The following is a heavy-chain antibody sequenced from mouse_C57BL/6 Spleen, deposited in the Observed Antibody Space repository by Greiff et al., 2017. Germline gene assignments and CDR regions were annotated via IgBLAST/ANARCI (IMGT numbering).Heavy chain of an antibody. CDR1: GFNIKDYY. CDR2: IDPEDGDT. Sequence: VQLQQSGAELVRPGASVKLSCTASGFNIKDYYMHWVKQRPEQGLEWIGWIDPEDGDTEYDPKFQGKATMTADTSSNTAYLQLSSLTSEATAFYDCRITTVDYAIDYWGQGTAVTVSS. D-gene: IGHD1-1*01. CDR3: RITTVDYAIDY. V-gene: IGHV14-1*01. J-gene: IGHJ4*01.